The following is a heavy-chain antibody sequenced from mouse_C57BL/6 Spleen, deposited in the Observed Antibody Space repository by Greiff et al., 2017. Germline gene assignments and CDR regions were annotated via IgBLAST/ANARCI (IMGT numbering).Heavy chain of an antibody. CDR3: SRDERIYYDYDGPFDY. J-gene: IGHJ2*01. CDR1: GFTFSSYA. D-gene: IGHD2-4*01. Sequence: EVQLVESGGGLVKPGGSLKLSCAASGFTFSSYAMPWVRQTPEQRLEWVATISDGGSYTYYPANVKGRFPISRDNAKYNPYLQMSHRKSEDAAMYYCSRDERIYYDYDGPFDYGGQGTTLTVSS. V-gene: IGHV5-4*01. CDR2: ISDGGSYT.